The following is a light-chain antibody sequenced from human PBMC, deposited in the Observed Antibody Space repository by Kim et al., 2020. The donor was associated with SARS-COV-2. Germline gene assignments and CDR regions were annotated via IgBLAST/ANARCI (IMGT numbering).Light chain of an antibody. CDR2: GKK. J-gene: IGLJ2*01. CDR1: SLRRYY. CDR3: NSRDSTGNHVL. V-gene: IGLV3-19*01. Sequence: ALGQTVRITCQGDSLRRYYASWYQQKPGQAPVLVMYGKKNRPSGIPDRFSGSSSGNTASLTITGAQAEDEADYYCNSRDSTGNHVLFGGGTKLTAL.